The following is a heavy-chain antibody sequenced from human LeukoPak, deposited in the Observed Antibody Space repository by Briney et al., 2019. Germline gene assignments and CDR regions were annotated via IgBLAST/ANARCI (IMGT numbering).Heavy chain of an antibody. V-gene: IGHV1-2*02. Sequence: VSMKVSCKASGYTFTGYYIHWVRQAPGQGLEWMGWINPNNGDTNFDPKFQGRLTLSRDTSISTAYMELGRLRSDDTAVYYCARIKWSAANDWGQGTLVSVSS. CDR1: GYTFTGYY. D-gene: IGHD6-13*01. CDR2: INPNNGDT. J-gene: IGHJ4*02. CDR3: ARIKWSAAND.